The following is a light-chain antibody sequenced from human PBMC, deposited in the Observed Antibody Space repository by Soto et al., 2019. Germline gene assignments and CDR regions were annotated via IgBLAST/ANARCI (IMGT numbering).Light chain of an antibody. Sequence: QSALTQPPSASGSPGQSVTVSCTGTISDVGSYNYVSWYQQHPGKAPKLMIYEVNKRPSGVPDRFSGSKSGNTASLTVSGLQAEDEADYYCSSYAGSNNYVFGTGTKVTVL. J-gene: IGLJ1*01. CDR3: SSYAGSNNYV. CDR2: EVN. V-gene: IGLV2-8*01. CDR1: ISDVGSYNY.